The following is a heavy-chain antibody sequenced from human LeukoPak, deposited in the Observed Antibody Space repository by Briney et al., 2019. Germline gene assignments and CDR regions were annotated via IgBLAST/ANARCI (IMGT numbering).Heavy chain of an antibody. J-gene: IGHJ4*02. V-gene: IGHV4-31*03. CDR2: IYYSGST. Sequence: PSETLSLTCTVSGGSISSGGYYWSWIRQHPGKGLEWIGYIYYSGSTYYNPSLKSRVTISVDTSKNQFSLKLSSVTAADTAVYYCARVKSSGTISKYYFDYWGQGTLVTVSS. CDR3: ARVKSSGTISKYYFDY. CDR1: GGSISSGGYY. D-gene: IGHD6-19*01.